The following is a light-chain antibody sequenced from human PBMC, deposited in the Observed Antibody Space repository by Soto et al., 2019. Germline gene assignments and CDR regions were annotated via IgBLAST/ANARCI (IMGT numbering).Light chain of an antibody. V-gene: IGLV2-14*02. CDR2: AVS. CDR3: SSYTSTNTLV. Sequence: QSALTQPASVSGSPGQSITISCTGTSSDVGRYDLVSWYQQHPGKAPKFMIYAVSNRPSGVSNRFSGYKSGNTASLTISGLQAEDEADYYCSSYTSTNTLVFGGGTKLTVL. J-gene: IGLJ3*02. CDR1: SSDVGRYDL.